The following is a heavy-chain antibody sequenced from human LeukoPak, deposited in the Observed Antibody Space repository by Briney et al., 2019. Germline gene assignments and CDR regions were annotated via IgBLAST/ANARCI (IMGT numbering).Heavy chain of an antibody. J-gene: IGHJ4*02. Sequence: GGSLRLSCLTSGFTLSTNAVSWVRQAPGKGLEWISGISGSGASTYYADSVKGRFTISRDDSRNTLYLQMNSLKGDDTAVYYCAKDVGKWESLHFFDYWGQGTLVTVSS. CDR2: ISGSGAST. V-gene: IGHV3-23*01. D-gene: IGHD1-26*01. CDR1: GFTLSTNA. CDR3: AKDVGKWESLHFFDY.